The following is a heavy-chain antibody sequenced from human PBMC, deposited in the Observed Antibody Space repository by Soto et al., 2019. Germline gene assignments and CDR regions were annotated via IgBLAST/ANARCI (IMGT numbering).Heavy chain of an antibody. CDR1: GITFSSYG. J-gene: IGHJ6*02. CDR2: ISYDGSNK. D-gene: IGHD6-6*01. CDR3: AKDGRGGYSSSSWDDYYYYGMDV. Sequence: GGSLRLSCAAPGITFSSYGMHWVRQAPGKGLEWVAVISYDGSNKYYADSVKGRFTISRDNSKNTLYLQMNSLRAEDTAVYYCAKDGRGGYSSSSWDDYYYYGMDVWGQGTTVTVS. V-gene: IGHV3-30*18.